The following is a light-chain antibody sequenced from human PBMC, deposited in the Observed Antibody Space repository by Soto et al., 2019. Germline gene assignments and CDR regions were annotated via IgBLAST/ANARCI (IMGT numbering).Light chain of an antibody. CDR3: QHRNT. J-gene: IGKJ2*01. CDR2: DAS. CDR1: QDISNY. Sequence: DIPMTQSPSSLSASVGDRVTITCQASQDISNYLNWYQQKPGKAPKLLIYDASNLETGVPSRFSGSGSGTDFTFTISSLQPEDIATYYCQHRNTFGQGTKLEIK. V-gene: IGKV1-33*01.